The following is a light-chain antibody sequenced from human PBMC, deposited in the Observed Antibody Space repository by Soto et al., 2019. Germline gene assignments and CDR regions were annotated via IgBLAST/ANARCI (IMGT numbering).Light chain of an antibody. V-gene: IGLV2-11*01. CDR2: DVN. Sequence: QSALTQPRSVSGSPGQSVTFSCTGTSGDIGAYNYVSWYQFHPGKAPKMIIYDVNKRPSGVPDRFSGSKPGNTASLTISWLQAEDEADYYCCSYAHTSRVFGGGTKLTVL. J-gene: IGLJ3*02. CDR3: CSYAHTSRV. CDR1: SGDIGAYNY.